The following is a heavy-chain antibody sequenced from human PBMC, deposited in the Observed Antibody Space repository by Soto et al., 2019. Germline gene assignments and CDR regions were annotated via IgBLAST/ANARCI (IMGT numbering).Heavy chain of an antibody. Sequence: QVQLQQWGAGLLKPSETLSLTCAVYGGSFSDYYWTWIRQPPGKGLEWIGEIKHSGTTTHNPSLKSRVTRSVDTSKNQFSLHLTSVTAADTAIYYCARGGRLRSPFGYWGQGILVTVSS. CDR3: ARGGRLRSPFGY. CDR2: IKHSGTT. V-gene: IGHV4-34*02. J-gene: IGHJ4*02. D-gene: IGHD4-17*01. CDR1: GGSFSDYY.